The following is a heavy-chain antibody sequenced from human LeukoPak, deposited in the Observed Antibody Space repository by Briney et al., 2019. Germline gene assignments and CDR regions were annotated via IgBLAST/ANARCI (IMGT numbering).Heavy chain of an antibody. Sequence: HWVREXXGQGLEWMGGINPNSGGTNYAQKFQGRVTMTRDTSISTAYMELSRLRSDDTAVYYCARGLFGGATFDYWGQGTLVTVSS. J-gene: IGHJ4*02. CDR3: ARGLFGGATFDY. V-gene: IGHV1-2*02. D-gene: IGHD3-16*01. CDR2: INPNSGGT.